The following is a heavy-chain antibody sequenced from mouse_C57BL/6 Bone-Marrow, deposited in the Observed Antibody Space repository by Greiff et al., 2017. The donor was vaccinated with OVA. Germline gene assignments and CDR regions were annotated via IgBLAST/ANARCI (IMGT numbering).Heavy chain of an antibody. CDR3: ARGFTTGRAMDY. V-gene: IGHV8-12*01. Sequence: VKLMESGPGILQSSQTLSLTCSFSGFSLSTSGMGVSWLRQPSGKGLEWLAHIYWDDDKRYNPSLKSRLTISKDTSRNQVFLKITSVDTADTATYYCARGFTTGRAMDYWGQGTSVTVSS. J-gene: IGHJ4*01. D-gene: IGHD1-1*01. CDR1: GFSLSTSGMG. CDR2: IYWDDDK.